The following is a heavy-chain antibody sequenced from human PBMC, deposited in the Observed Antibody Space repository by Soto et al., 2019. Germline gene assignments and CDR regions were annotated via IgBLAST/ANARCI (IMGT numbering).Heavy chain of an antibody. CDR2: INSDGSST. CDR1: GFTFSSYW. CDR3: TSGRIVGATDY. D-gene: IGHD1-26*01. Sequence: PGGSLRLSCAASGFTFSSYWMHWVRQAPGKGLVWVSRINSDGSSTNYADSVKGRFTISRDNARNTLYLQMNSLRAEDTAVYYCTSGRIVGATDYWGQGTLVTVSS. V-gene: IGHV3-74*01. J-gene: IGHJ4*02.